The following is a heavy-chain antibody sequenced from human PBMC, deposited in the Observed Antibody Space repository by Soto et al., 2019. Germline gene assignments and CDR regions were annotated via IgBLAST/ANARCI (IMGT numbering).Heavy chain of an antibody. CDR2: IWYDGSNN. V-gene: IGHV3-33*01. J-gene: IGHJ4*02. CDR3: ARDSMGSGWRRGSHY. D-gene: IGHD6-25*01. Sequence: GGSLRLSCAASGFTFSSFALHWVRQPPGKGMGWVAVIWYDGSNNDYAGVVKSRFTISRDNSKKTAFLKMNSLRADDMAVYYCARDSMGSGWRRGSHYWGQEVLVTVS. CDR1: GFTFSSFA.